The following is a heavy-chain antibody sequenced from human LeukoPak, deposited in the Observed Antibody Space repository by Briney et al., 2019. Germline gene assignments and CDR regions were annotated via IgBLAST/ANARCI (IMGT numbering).Heavy chain of an antibody. J-gene: IGHJ5*02. Sequence: GGSLRLSCAASGFTFSSYEMNWVRQAPGKGLEWVSSISSSSSYIYYADSVKGRFTISRDNAKNSLYLQMNSLRAEDTAVYYCARDNLQLEMENWFDPWGQGTLVTVSS. CDR3: ARDNLQLEMENWFDP. D-gene: IGHD1-1*01. CDR2: ISSSSSYI. V-gene: IGHV3-21*01. CDR1: GFTFSSYE.